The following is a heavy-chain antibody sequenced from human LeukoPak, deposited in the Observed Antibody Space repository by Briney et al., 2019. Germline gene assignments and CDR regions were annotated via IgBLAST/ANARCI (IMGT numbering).Heavy chain of an antibody. V-gene: IGHV1-69*13. D-gene: IGHD6-19*01. CDR2: IIPIFGIA. J-gene: IGHJ4*02. CDR3: ARHQAVAGPFDY. CDR1: GGTFSSYA. Sequence: GASVKVSCKASGGTFSSYAISWVRQAPGQGLEWMGGIIPIFGIANYAQKSQGRVTITADESTSTAYMELSSLRSEDTAVYYCARHQAVAGPFDYWGQGTLVTVSS.